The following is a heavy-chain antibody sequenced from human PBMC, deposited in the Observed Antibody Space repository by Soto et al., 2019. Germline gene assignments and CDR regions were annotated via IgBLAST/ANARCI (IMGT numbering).Heavy chain of an antibody. CDR2: IIPIFGTA. V-gene: IGHV1-69*13. Sequence: ASVKVSCKASGGTFSSYAISWVRQAPGQGLEWMGGIIPIFGTANYAQKFQGRVTITADESTSTAYMELSSLRSEDTAVYYCARVRLGQQLVPFDYWGQGTLVTSPQ. J-gene: IGHJ4*02. CDR1: GGTFSSYA. CDR3: ARVRLGQQLVPFDY. D-gene: IGHD6-13*01.